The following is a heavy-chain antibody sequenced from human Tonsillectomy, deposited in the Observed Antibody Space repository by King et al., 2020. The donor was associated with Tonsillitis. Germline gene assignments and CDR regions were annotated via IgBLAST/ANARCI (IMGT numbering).Heavy chain of an antibody. CDR1: GDSITSRSYY. J-gene: IGHJ6*03. Sequence: QLQESGPGLVKPSETLSLTCSVSGDSITSRSYYWGWIRQPPGKGLEWIGKIYYTGNTYYNPSLKSRVTISVDTSKNQFFLKLSSVTAADTAVYYCATEDCSSTSCYYYYYYMDVWGKGTTVTVSS. CDR3: ATEDCSSTSCYYYYYYMDV. D-gene: IGHD2-2*01. V-gene: IGHV4-39*01. CDR2: IYYTGNT.